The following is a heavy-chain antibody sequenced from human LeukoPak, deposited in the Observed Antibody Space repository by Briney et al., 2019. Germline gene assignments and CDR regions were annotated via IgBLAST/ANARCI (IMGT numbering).Heavy chain of an antibody. D-gene: IGHD6-19*01. V-gene: IGHV1-46*01. Sequence: ASVKVSCKASGYTFTSYYMHWVRQAPGQGLEWMGIINPSGGSTSYAQKFQGRVTMTRDMSTSTVYMELSSLRSEDTAVYYCARGPGGSGWPPHYYYMDVWGKGTTVTVSS. J-gene: IGHJ6*03. CDR2: INPSGGST. CDR3: ARGPGGSGWPPHYYYMDV. CDR1: GYTFTSYY.